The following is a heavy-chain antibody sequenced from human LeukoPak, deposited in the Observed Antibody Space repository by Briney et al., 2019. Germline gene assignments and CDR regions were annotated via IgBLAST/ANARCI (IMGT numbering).Heavy chain of an antibody. J-gene: IGHJ4*02. CDR1: GFTFSSYS. CDR3: AKADGGSFDY. V-gene: IGHV3-9*01. CDR2: ISWNSGSI. D-gene: IGHD2-8*02. Sequence: GGSLRLSCAASGFTFSSYSMHWVRQAPGKGLEWVSGISWNSGSIGYADSVKGRFTISRDNAKNSLYLQMNSLRAEDTALYYCAKADGGSFDYWGQGTLVTVSS.